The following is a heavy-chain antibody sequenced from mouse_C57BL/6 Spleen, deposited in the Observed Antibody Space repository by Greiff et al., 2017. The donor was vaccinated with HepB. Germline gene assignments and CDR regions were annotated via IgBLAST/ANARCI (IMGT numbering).Heavy chain of an antibody. V-gene: IGHV5-16*01. Sequence: EVKLVESEGGLVQPGSSMKLSCTASGFTFSDYYMAWVRQVPEKGLEWVANINYDGSSTYYLDSLKSRFIISRDNAKNILYLQMSSLKSEDTATYYCARYRDYGRGMDYWGQGTSVTVSS. CDR1: GFTFSDYY. CDR3: ARYRDYGRGMDY. CDR2: INYDGSST. D-gene: IGHD1-1*01. J-gene: IGHJ4*01.